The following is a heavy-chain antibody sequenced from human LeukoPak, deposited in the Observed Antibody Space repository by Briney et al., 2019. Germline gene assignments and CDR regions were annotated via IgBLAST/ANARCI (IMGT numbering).Heavy chain of an antibody. Sequence: GGSLRLSCAASGFTFSSYSMNWVRQAPGKGLEWVSYISSSSSTIFYADSVKGRLHISRDNAKNSLYLQMNSLRAEDTAVYYCARDQAQTLFGDPWGGDAFDIWGQGTMVTVSS. CDR3: ARDQAQTLFGDPWGGDAFDI. D-gene: IGHD3-10*01. CDR2: ISSSSSTI. CDR1: GFTFSSYS. V-gene: IGHV3-48*01. J-gene: IGHJ3*02.